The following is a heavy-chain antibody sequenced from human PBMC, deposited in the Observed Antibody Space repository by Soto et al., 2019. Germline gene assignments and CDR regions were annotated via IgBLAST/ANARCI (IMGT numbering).Heavy chain of an antibody. CDR1: GFTFSSYS. CDR3: ARGERQQQRDY. CDR2: ISSSSSYI. D-gene: IGHD6-13*01. Sequence: GSLRLSCAASGFTFSSYSMNWVRQAPGEGLEWVSSISSSSSYIYYADSVKGRFTISRDNAKNSLYLQMNSLRAEDTAVYYCARGERQQQRDYWGQGTLVTVSS. J-gene: IGHJ4*02. V-gene: IGHV3-21*01.